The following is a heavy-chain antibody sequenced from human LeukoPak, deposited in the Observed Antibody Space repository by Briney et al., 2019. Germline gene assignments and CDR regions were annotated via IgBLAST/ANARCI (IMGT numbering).Heavy chain of an antibody. V-gene: IGHV3-33*01. CDR2: IWYDGSNK. CDR1: GFTFSSYG. Sequence: GRSLRLSSAASGFTFSSYGMHWVRQAPGKGLEWVAVIWYDGSNKYYADSVKGRFTISRDNSKNTLYLQTNSLRAEDTAVYYCARVRYSSSWYADYWGQGTLVTVSS. CDR3: ARVRYSSSWYADY. D-gene: IGHD6-13*01. J-gene: IGHJ4*02.